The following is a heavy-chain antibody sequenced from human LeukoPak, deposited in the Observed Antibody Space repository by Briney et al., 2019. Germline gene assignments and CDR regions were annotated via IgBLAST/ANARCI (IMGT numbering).Heavy chain of an antibody. CDR2: INPNSGGT. CDR3: ARVREYYYDSSGYNDAFDI. Sequence: ASVKVSCKASGYSLTGYYMHWVRQAPGQGLEWMGWINPNSGGTNYAQKFQGRVTMTRDTSISTAYMELSRLRSDDTAVYYCARVREYYYDSSGYNDAFDIWGQGTMVTVSS. D-gene: IGHD3-22*01. V-gene: IGHV1-2*02. CDR1: GYSLTGYY. J-gene: IGHJ3*02.